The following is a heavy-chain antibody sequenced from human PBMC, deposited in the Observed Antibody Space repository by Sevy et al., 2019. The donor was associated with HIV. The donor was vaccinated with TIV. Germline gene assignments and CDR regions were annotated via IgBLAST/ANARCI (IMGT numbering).Heavy chain of an antibody. Sequence: GGSLRLSCAASGFTFSSYSMNRVRQAPWKGLEWVSSISSSRSYIYYADSVKGRFTISRDNAKNSLYLQMNSLRAEDTAVYYCARDPREYFDYWGQGTLVTVSS. CDR3: ARDPREYFDY. CDR2: ISSSRSYI. V-gene: IGHV3-21*01. D-gene: IGHD1-26*01. CDR1: GFTFSSYS. J-gene: IGHJ4*02.